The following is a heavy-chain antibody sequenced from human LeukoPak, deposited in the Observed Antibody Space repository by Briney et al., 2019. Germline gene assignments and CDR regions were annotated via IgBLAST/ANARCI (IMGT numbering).Heavy chain of an antibody. V-gene: IGHV4-39*07. D-gene: IGHD1-14*01. J-gene: IGHJ4*02. CDR2: INYSGST. Sequence: PSETLSLTCSVSGGYITTSMYYWGWIRQSPGKGLEWLGSINYSGSTDPSLRSRVTISVDTSKNQFSLKLKSVTAADTAVYYCVRRSPFEYWGQGALVTVSP. CDR1: GGYITTSMYY. CDR3: VRRSPFEY.